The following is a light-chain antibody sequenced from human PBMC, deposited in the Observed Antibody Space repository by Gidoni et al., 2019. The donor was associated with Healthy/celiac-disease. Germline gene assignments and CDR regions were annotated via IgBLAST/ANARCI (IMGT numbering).Light chain of an antibody. V-gene: IGKV4-1*01. J-gene: IGKJ4*01. Sequence: DIVMTQSPDSLAVSLDERATIHCKSSQSVLYSSNNKNYLAWYQQKPGQPPKLLIYWASTRESGVPDRFSGSGSGTDFTLTISSLQAEDVAVYYCQQYYSTPLTFGGGTKVEIK. CDR2: WAS. CDR3: QQYYSTPLT. CDR1: QSVLYSSNNKNY.